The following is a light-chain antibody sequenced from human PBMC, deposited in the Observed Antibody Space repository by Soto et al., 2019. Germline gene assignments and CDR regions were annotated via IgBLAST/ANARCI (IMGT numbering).Light chain of an antibody. Sequence: EIVLTQSPGTLSLSPGERATLSCRASQSVSSSYLAWYQQKPGQAPRLLIYDASSRATGIPDRFSGSGSGTDFTLTISRLEPEDFAVYSCQQYGSSPQTFGPGTKVDIK. V-gene: IGKV3-20*01. CDR2: DAS. J-gene: IGKJ3*01. CDR3: QQYGSSPQT. CDR1: QSVSSSY.